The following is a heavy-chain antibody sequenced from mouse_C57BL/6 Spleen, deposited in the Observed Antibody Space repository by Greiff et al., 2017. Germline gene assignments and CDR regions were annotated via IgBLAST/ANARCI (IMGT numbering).Heavy chain of an antibody. Sequence: QVQLQQPGAELVMPGASVKLSCKASGYTFTSYWMHWVKQRPGQGLEWIGEIDPSDSYTNYNQKFKGKSTLTVDKSSSTAYMQLSSLTSEDSAVYYCARSRGDSSGYRAMDYWGQGTSVTVSS. J-gene: IGHJ4*01. V-gene: IGHV1-69*01. CDR2: IDPSDSYT. CDR3: ARSRGDSSGYRAMDY. D-gene: IGHD3-2*02. CDR1: GYTFTSYW.